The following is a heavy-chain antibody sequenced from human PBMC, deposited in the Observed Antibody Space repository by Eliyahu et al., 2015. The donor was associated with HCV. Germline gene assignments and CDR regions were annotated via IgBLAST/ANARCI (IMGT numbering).Heavy chain of an antibody. Sequence: QVQLVESGGGVVQPGRSLRLPCAASGFTFSSYGMHWVRQGPGKGLEWVALISYDGSNKYYTDSVKGRFTISRDNSKNTLYLQMNSLRAEDTAVYYCAKEIYGPAATWGQGTLVTVSS. CDR3: AKEIYGPAAT. CDR1: GFTFSSYG. D-gene: IGHD2-2*01. J-gene: IGHJ5*02. V-gene: IGHV3-30*18. CDR2: ISYDGSNK.